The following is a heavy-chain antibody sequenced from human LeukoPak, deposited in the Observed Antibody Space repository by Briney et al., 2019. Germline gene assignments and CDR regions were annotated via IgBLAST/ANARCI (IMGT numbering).Heavy chain of an antibody. CDR1: GYSFTSYD. CDR2: MNPSSGNT. D-gene: IGHD3-10*01. CDR3: AAHTYYFSSGSFGH. V-gene: IGHV1-8*01. Sequence: ASVKVSCKATGYSFTSYDINWVRQATGQGPEWIGWMNPSSGNTGYAQRFQGRVTMTRDTSTSTAYLELSSLRSEDTAVYYCAAHTYYFSSGSFGHWGQGTLVTVSS. J-gene: IGHJ4*02.